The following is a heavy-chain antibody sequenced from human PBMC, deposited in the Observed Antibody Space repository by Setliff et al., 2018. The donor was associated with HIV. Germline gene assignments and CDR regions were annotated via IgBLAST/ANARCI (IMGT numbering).Heavy chain of an antibody. CDR2: IKKDGSDK. CDR1: GFTFSNSW. CDR3: ARDRVAAAGEAYYYYYMDV. D-gene: IGHD6-13*01. J-gene: IGHJ6*03. Sequence: GGSLRLSCAASGFTFSNSWMTWVRQAPGKGLEWVANIKKDGSDKFYVDSVKGRFTISRDNAKNSLYLQINSLRAEDTAVYYCARDRVAAAGEAYYYYYMDVWGKGTTVTVSS. V-gene: IGHV3-7*01.